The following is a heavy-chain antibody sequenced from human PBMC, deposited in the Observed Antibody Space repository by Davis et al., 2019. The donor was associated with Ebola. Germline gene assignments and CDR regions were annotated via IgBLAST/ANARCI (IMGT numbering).Heavy chain of an antibody. CDR1: GGTFSSYA. CDR3: ARGGEPYGMDV. J-gene: IGHJ6*02. D-gene: IGHD3-16*01. CDR2: IIPILGIA. Sequence: SVTVSCKASGGTFSSYAISWVRQAPGQGLEWMGRIIPILGIANYAQKFQGRVTITADKSTSTAYMELSSLRSEDTAVYYCARGGEPYGMDVWGQGTTVTVSS. V-gene: IGHV1-69*04.